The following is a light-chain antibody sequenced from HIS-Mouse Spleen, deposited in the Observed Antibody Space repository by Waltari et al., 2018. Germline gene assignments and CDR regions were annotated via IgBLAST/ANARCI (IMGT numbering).Light chain of an antibody. J-gene: IGLJ2*01. CDR2: EDS. CDR3: YSTDSSGNHRV. Sequence: SYELTQPPSVSVSPGQTARITCSGDALPKKYAYWYQKKSGQAPVLVIYEDSKRPPGIPERFSGSSSGTMDTLTISGAQVEDEADYYCYSTDSSGNHRVFGGGTKLTVL. CDR1: ALPKKY. V-gene: IGLV3-10*01.